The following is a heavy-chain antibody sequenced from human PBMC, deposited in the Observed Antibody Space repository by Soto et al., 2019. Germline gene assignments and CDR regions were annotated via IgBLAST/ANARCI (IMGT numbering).Heavy chain of an antibody. CDR1: GGTFSSYA. CDR2: IIPIFGTA. V-gene: IGHV1-69*01. J-gene: IGHJ4*02. CDR3: AFASGATTDFDY. D-gene: IGHD1-26*01. Sequence: QVQLVQSGAEVKKPGSSVKVSCTASGGTFSSYAISWVRQAPGQGLEWMGGIIPIFGTANYAQKLEGRVTITADESTSAAYMELSRRRSEDTAVYCCAFASGATTDFDYWGQGTLVTVSS.